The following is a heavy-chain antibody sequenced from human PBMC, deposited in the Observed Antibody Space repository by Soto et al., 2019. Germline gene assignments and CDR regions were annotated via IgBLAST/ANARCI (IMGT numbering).Heavy chain of an antibody. D-gene: IGHD3-16*01. J-gene: IGHJ4*02. V-gene: IGHV3-74*03. CDR2: ISSDGRTT. CDR1: GFTFSAYW. Sequence: PGGSVRLSCAASGFTFSAYWMNWVRQAPGKGLVWVSRISSDGRTTTYTDSVKGRFTISRDNAKNTLSLQMNSLRAEDTAVYYCTREGGDYWGQGTLVTVSS. CDR3: TREGGDY.